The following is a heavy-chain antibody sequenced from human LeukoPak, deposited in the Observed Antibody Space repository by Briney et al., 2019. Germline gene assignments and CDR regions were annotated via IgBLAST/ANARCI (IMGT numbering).Heavy chain of an antibody. V-gene: IGHV1-24*01. J-gene: IGHJ3*02. Sequence: ASVKVSCKVSGYTLTELSMHWVRQAPGKGLEWMGGFDPEDGETIYAQKFQGRVTITADESTSTAYMELSSLRSEDTAVYYCAREEDRDAFDIWGQGTMVTVSS. CDR1: GYTLTELS. CDR2: FDPEDGET. CDR3: AREEDRDAFDI. D-gene: IGHD2-15*01.